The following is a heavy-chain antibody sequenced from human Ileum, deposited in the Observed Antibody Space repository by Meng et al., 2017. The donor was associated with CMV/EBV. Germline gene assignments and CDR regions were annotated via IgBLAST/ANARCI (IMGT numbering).Heavy chain of an antibody. V-gene: IGHV7-4-1*02. Sequence: QVQLVQSGSELKEPGASVKVSCKTSGYDFITYGINWVRQAPGQRLEWMGWIDTNTGNPTYAQDFTGRFVFSLDTSVSTAYLQISSLRAEDTAIYSCTRGAGAHSSTFDFWGRGTLVTVSS. CDR2: IDTNTGNP. CDR3: TRGAGAHSSTFDF. CDR1: GYDFITYG. D-gene: IGHD6-13*01. J-gene: IGHJ4*02.